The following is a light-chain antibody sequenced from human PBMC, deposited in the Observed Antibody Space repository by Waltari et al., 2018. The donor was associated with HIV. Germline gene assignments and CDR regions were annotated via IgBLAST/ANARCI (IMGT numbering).Light chain of an antibody. CDR1: SRHIGSYNL. CDR2: DVN. V-gene: IGLV2-23*02. Sequence: QSALTQPASVSESPGQSITIPCPGTSRHIGSYNLVSWYQQHPGQAPKLIIYDVNKPPSGVSNRFSGSKSGNTASLTISGLQAEDEADYYCSSYAGARGGVFGGGTKLTVL. J-gene: IGLJ2*01. CDR3: SSYAGARGGV.